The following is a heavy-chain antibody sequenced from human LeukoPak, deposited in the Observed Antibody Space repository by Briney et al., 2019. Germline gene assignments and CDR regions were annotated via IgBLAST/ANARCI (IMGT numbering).Heavy chain of an antibody. CDR2: ISAYNGNT. CDR3: ARAEFCSGGSCLNY. D-gene: IGHD2-15*01. Sequence: ASVKVSCKASGYTFTSYGISWVRQAPGQGLEWMGWISAYNGNTNYAQKLQGRVTMTTDTSTSTAYMELRSLRSDDTAVYYRARAEFCSGGSCLNYWGQGTLVTVSS. J-gene: IGHJ4*02. V-gene: IGHV1-18*01. CDR1: GYTFTSYG.